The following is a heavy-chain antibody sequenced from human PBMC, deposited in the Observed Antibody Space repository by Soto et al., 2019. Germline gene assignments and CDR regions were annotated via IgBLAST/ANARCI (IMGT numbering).Heavy chain of an antibody. CDR2: INSDGSST. CDR1: GFTFSSYW. V-gene: IGHV3-74*01. CDR3: ARNNGGFLEWFDY. D-gene: IGHD3-3*01. Sequence: EVQLVESGGGLVQPGGSLRLSCAASGFTFSSYWMHWVRQAPGQGLVWVSRINSDGSSTSYADSVKGRFTISRDNAKNTLYLQMNSLRAEDTAVYYCARNNGGFLEWFDYWGQGTLVTVSS. J-gene: IGHJ4*02.